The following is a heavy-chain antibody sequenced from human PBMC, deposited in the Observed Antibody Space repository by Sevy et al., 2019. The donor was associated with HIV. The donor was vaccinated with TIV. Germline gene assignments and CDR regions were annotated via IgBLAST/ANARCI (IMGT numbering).Heavy chain of an antibody. D-gene: IGHD3-16*01. CDR1: GFTFSTYE. CDR3: ATNKVMAL. V-gene: IGHV3-48*03. CDR2: INSGGGTI. J-gene: IGHJ4*02. Sequence: GGSLRLSCAASGFTFSTYEMNWVRQDPGKGLEWLSYINSGGGTIHYADSVKGRFTISRDSAKNSLSLQMNSLRAEDTAVYYCATNKVMALWGQGTLVTVSS.